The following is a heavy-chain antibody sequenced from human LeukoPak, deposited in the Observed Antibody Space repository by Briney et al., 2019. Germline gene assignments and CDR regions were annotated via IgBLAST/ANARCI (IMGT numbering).Heavy chain of an antibody. CDR3: AAIFGVVSAFDI. J-gene: IGHJ3*02. CDR2: ISYDGSNK. V-gene: IGHV3-30-3*01. Sequence: GRSLRLSCAASGFTFSSYAMHWVRQAPGKGLEWVAVISYDGSNKYYADSVKGRFTISRDNSKNTLYLQMNSLRAEDTAVYYCAAIFGVVSAFDIWGQGTMVTVSS. CDR1: GFTFSSYA. D-gene: IGHD3-3*01.